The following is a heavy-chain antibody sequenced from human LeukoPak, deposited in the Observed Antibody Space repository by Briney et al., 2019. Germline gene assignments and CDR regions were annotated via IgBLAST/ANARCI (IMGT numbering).Heavy chain of an antibody. CDR1: GFTFTTYW. CDR2: INSDGSIT. Sequence: GGSLRLSCAASGFTFTTYWMHWVRQAPGKGLVWVSHINSDGSITSYADSVKGRFTISRDNAKNTLYLQMNSLRAEDTAVYYCAKWSQGRFLEWLPHGYYYYGMDVWGQGTTVTVSS. CDR3: AKWSQGRFLEWLPHGYYYYGMDV. D-gene: IGHD3-3*01. V-gene: IGHV3-74*01. J-gene: IGHJ6*02.